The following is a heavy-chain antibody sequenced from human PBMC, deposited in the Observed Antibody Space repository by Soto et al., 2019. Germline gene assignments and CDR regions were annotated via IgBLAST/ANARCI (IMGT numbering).Heavy chain of an antibody. D-gene: IGHD6-19*01. J-gene: IGHJ6*02. CDR1: GYSFTSYW. CDR2: IYPGDSDT. CDR3: ARPRYSSGWYSFQH. V-gene: IGHV5-51*01. Sequence: VVSVKIYCNGSGYSFTSYWIGWVRQMPGKGLEWMGIIYPGDSDTRYSPSFQGQVTISADKSISTAYLQWSSLKASDTAMYYCARPRYSSGWYSFQHWGQGTTVTVS.